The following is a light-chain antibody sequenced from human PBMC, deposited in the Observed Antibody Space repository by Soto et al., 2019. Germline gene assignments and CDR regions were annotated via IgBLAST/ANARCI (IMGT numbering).Light chain of an antibody. J-gene: IGLJ3*02. CDR2: DVS. CDR3: SSVTTSSTWV. V-gene: IGLV2-14*01. Sequence: QSALTQPASVSGSPGQSITISCTGTSSDVGGYNYVSWYQQHPGKAPKLMIYDVSNRPSGVSNRFSGSKSGNTASLTISGLQAEDEADYYCSSVTTSSTWVFGGGTKLTVL. CDR1: SSDVGGYNY.